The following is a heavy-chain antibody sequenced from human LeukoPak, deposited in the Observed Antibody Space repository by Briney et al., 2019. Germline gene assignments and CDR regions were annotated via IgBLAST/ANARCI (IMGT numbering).Heavy chain of an antibody. CDR3: ARTPWVIVRYYYYMDV. Sequence: SVKVSCKASGGTFSSYAISWVRQAPGQGLEWMGGIIPILGTDAQKFQGRVTITTDESTSTAYMELSSLRSEDTAVYYCARTPWVIVRYYYYMDVWGKGTTVTVSS. CDR2: IIPILGT. J-gene: IGHJ6*03. CDR1: GGTFSSYA. D-gene: IGHD3-22*01. V-gene: IGHV1-69*05.